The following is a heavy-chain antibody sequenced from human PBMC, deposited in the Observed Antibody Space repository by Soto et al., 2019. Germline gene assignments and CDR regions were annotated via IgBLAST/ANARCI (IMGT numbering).Heavy chain of an antibody. CDR2: IHTRGGT. CDR3: VRGFDY. J-gene: IGHJ4*02. Sequence: GGSLRLSCAASGFSVSNYYMSWVRQAPGKGLQWVSLIHTRGGTRYADSVEGRFIISRDNSNNTLYLQVNSLRAEDTAIYYCVRGFDYWGQGTLVTVSS. CDR1: GFSVSNYY. V-gene: IGHV3-66*01.